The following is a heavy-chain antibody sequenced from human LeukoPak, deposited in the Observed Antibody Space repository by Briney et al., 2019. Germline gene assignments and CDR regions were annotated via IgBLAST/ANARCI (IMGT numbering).Heavy chain of an antibody. V-gene: IGHV4-59*01. D-gene: IGHD6-19*01. CDR2: IYYSGST. Sequence: PSETLSLTCTVSGGSISSYYWSWIRRPPGKGLEWIGYIYYSGSTNYNPSLKSRVTISVDTSKNQFSLKLSSVTAADTAVYYCARVPSSGWYRDAFDIWGQGTMVTVSS. CDR1: GGSISSYY. CDR3: ARVPSSGWYRDAFDI. J-gene: IGHJ3*02.